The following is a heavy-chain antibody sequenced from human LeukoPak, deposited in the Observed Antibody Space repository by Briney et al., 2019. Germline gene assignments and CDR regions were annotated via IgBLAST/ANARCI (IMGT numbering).Heavy chain of an antibody. CDR3: ARLSGGDGYILYGFDY. Sequence: GESLKISCEGSGYSFTTYWIGWVRQMPGKGLEWMGIIYPGDSDTRHSPSFQGHVTISADKSISTAYLQWSSLKASDTAMYYCARLSGGDGYILYGFDYWGQGTLVTVSS. V-gene: IGHV5-51*01. CDR2: IYPGDSDT. D-gene: IGHD5-24*01. CDR1: GYSFTTYW. J-gene: IGHJ4*02.